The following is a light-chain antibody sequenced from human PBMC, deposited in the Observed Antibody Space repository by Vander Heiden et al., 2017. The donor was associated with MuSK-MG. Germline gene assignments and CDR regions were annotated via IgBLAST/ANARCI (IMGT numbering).Light chain of an antibody. J-gene: IGKJ1*01. Sequence: DIVMTQSPDSLAVSLGERATINCTSSQSALYISNNKNYLAWYQQKAGQPPKLLNSWATTRDAGVPDRFSGSASGADFPLTISSLQAEDVAVYYCQQYYTTPRTFGQGTKVEIK. V-gene: IGKV4-1*01. CDR1: QSALYISNNKNY. CDR3: QQYYTTPRT. CDR2: WAT.